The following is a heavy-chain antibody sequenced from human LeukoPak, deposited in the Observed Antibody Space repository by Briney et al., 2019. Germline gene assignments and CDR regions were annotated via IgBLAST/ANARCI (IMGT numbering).Heavy chain of an antibody. CDR3: ARETVGLDY. CDR1: GFTFSNYN. D-gene: IGHD4-23*01. CDR2: ISDGSSTI. J-gene: IGHJ4*02. V-gene: IGHV3-48*02. Sequence: GGSLRLSCAASGFTFSNYNLNWVRQAPGKGLEWVSYISDGSSTIYYADSVRGRFTISRDNAKNSLYLQINSLRDGDTAVYYCARETVGLDYWGQGTLVTVSS.